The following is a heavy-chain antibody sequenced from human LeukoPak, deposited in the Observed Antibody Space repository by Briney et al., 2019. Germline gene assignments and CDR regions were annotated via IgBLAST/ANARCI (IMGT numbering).Heavy chain of an antibody. D-gene: IGHD1-1*01. CDR3: AKANWVSNADAVW. Sequence: GGSLRLSCSASGFSFSTYAMSWVRQAPARGLEWVSSIRGGGDTFYAESVKGRFTLSRDDSRNTVYLEMNSLRVEDTAVYYCAKANWVSNADAVWWGQGTLVTVSS. V-gene: IGHV3-23*01. J-gene: IGHJ4*02. CDR1: GFSFSTYA. CDR2: IRGGGDT.